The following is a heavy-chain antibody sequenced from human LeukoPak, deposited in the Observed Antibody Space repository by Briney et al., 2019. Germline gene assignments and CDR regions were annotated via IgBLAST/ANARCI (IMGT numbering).Heavy chain of an antibody. V-gene: IGHV4-59*12. CDR2: IYYSGST. CDR1: GGSISSYY. J-gene: IGHJ4*02. Sequence: SETLSLTCTVSGGSISSYYWSWIRQPPGKGLEWIGYIYYSGSTNYNPSLKSRVTISVDTSKNQFSLKLSSVTAADTAVYYCARNDYSGYIYWGQGTLVTVSS. CDR3: ARNDYSGYIY. D-gene: IGHD5-12*01.